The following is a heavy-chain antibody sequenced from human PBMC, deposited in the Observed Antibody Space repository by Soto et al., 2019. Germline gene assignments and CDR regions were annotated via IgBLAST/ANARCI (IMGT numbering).Heavy chain of an antibody. J-gene: IGHJ6*02. CDR3: ARESGYSSSWYVGRGYYYYGMDV. CDR1: GFTFSSYG. CDR2: IWYDGSNK. V-gene: IGHV3-33*01. Sequence: LSLTCAASGFTFSSYGMHWVRQAPGKGLEWVAVIWYDGSNKYYADSVKGRFTISRDNSKNTLYLQMNSLRAEDTAVYYCARESGYSSSWYVGRGYYYYGMDVWGQGTTVTVSS. D-gene: IGHD6-13*01.